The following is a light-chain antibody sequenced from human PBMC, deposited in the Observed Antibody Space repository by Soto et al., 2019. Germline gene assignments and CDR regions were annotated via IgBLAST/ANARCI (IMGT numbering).Light chain of an antibody. CDR1: RSDIGSYNY. CDR3: ISYTGSSTYYV. Sequence: QSVLTQPASVSGSPGQSITISCSGTRSDIGSYNYVAWYQQFPGKTPKILIYGVSNRPSGVSSRFSGSKSGNTASLTISGLQAEDEADYYSISYTGSSTYYVFGSGTKVTVL. CDR2: GVS. J-gene: IGLJ1*01. V-gene: IGLV2-14*01.